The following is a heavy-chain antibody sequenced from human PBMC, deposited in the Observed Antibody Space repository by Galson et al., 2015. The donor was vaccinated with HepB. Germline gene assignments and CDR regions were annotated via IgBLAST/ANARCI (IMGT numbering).Heavy chain of an antibody. Sequence: SLRLSCAASGFTFSDYYMSWIRQAPGKGLEWLSFIRGTSTFTNYADSVKGRFTISRDNAKNSLYLQMNSLRAEDTAVYYYAGEGWVWFGESRSSRADYWGQGTLVTVSS. CDR2: IRGTSTFT. J-gene: IGHJ4*02. CDR1: GFTFSDYY. D-gene: IGHD3-10*01. V-gene: IGHV3-11*06. CDR3: AGEGWVWFGESRSSRADY.